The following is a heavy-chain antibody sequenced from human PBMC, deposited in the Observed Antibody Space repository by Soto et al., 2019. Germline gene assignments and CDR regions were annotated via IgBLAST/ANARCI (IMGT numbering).Heavy chain of an antibody. CDR1: GGSISSYY. V-gene: IGHV4-4*07. J-gene: IGHJ4*02. D-gene: IGHD3-22*01. CDR3: ARARWAYDSSGYYLPDYSDY. Sequence: SETLSLTCTVSGGSISSYYWSWIRQPAGKGLEWIGRIYTSGSTNYNPSLKSRVTMSVDTSKNQFSLKLSSVTAADTAVYYCARARWAYDSSGYYLPDYSDYWGQGTLVTVSS. CDR2: IYTSGST.